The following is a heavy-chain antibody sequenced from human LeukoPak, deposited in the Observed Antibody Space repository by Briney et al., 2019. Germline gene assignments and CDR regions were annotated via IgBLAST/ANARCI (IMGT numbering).Heavy chain of an antibody. D-gene: IGHD3-10*01. V-gene: IGHV4-59*08. Sequence: PSETLSLTCTVSGGSISSYYWSWIRQPPGKGLEWIGYIYYSGSTNYNPSLKSRVTISVDTSENQFSLKLSSVTAADTAVYYCARPGTFGELWYWGQGTLVTVSS. CDR2: IYYSGST. J-gene: IGHJ4*02. CDR3: ARPGTFGELWY. CDR1: GGSISSYY.